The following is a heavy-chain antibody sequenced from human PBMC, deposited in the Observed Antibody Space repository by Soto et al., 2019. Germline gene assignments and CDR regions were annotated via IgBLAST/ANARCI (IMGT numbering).Heavy chain of an antibody. Sequence: QLQLQESGPGLVKPSETLSLTCTVSGGSISSSSYYWGWIRQPPGKGLEWIGSIYYSGSTYYNPSLKSRVTISVDPAKNQFSLKLSSVTAADTAVYYCARHPEDDFWSGYYPFDYWGQGTLVTVSS. CDR2: IYYSGST. D-gene: IGHD3-3*01. CDR3: ARHPEDDFWSGYYPFDY. J-gene: IGHJ4*02. CDR1: GGSISSSSYY. V-gene: IGHV4-39*01.